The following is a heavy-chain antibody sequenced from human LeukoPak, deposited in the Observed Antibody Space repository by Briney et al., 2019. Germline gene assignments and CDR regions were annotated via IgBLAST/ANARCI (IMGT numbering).Heavy chain of an antibody. CDR3: ASEAEDSPTNWYRTT. D-gene: IGHD1-1*01. CDR2: ISSRSTTI. CDR1: GFTFSSYS. J-gene: IGHJ5*02. Sequence: PGGSLRLSCAATGFTFSSYSMNWVRQAPGKGLEWVSYISSRSTTIDYADSVKGRFTISRDNGKNSLSLQMNSLRDEDTAVYYCASEAEDSPTNWYRTTWGQGTLVIVSS. V-gene: IGHV3-48*02.